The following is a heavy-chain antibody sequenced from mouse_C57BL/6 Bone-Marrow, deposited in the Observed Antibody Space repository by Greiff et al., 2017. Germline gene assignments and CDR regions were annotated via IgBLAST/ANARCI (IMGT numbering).Heavy chain of an antibody. J-gene: IGHJ3*01. D-gene: IGHD2-1*01. V-gene: IGHV1-64*01. CDR3: ARRDIYYGNYVGFAY. CDR1: GYTFTSYW. Sequence: QVQLQQPGAELVKPGASVKLSCKASGYTFTSYWMHWVKQRPGQGLEWIGMIHPNSGSTNYNEKFKSKATLTVDKSSSTAYMQLSSLTSEDSAVYYCARRDIYYGNYVGFAYWGQGTLVTVSA. CDR2: IHPNSGST.